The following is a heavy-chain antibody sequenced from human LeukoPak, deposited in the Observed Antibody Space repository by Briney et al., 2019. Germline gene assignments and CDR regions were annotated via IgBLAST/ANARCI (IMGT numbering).Heavy chain of an antibody. CDR2: IDYSGST. Sequence: SETLSLTCTVSGGSISSDYWTWIRQPPGKGLEWIGYIDYSGSTNYNSSLKSRVSIAVHTSEKQFSLKVGSVTAAGTGVYYFARGKVARFDYWGQGTLVTVSS. D-gene: IGHD2-15*01. J-gene: IGHJ4*02. CDR3: ARGKVARFDY. CDR1: GGSISSDY. V-gene: IGHV4-59*01.